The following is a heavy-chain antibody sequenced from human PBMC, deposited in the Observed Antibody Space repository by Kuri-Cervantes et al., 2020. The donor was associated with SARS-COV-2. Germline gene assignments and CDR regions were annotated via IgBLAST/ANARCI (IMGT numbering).Heavy chain of an antibody. Sequence: GGSLRLSCAASGFTFDDYAMHWVRQAPGKGLEWVSLISWDGGSTYYADSVKGRFTISRDNSKNSLYLQMNSLRAEDIALYYCAKDIGLGMGIDYWGQGTLVTVSS. D-gene: IGHD7-27*01. CDR2: ISWDGGST. V-gene: IGHV3-43D*03. J-gene: IGHJ4*02. CDR3: AKDIGLGMGIDY. CDR1: GFTFDDYA.